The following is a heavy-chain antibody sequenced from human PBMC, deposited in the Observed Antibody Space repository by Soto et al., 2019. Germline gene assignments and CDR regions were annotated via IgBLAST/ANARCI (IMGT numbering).Heavy chain of an antibody. D-gene: IGHD1-20*01. CDR1: GESFSTYY. CDR3: CAWLGSNWLDR. CDR2: INHSGNT. J-gene: IGHJ1*01. V-gene: IGHV4-34*01. Sequence: SETRSLTCAVYGESFSTYYWNWIRQHPGKGLGWIGEINHSGNTQYNPSLKSRVTMSLDTSKNQFSLKLTSVTAADTAVYYCCAWLGSNWLDRWGQGTLVTVSS.